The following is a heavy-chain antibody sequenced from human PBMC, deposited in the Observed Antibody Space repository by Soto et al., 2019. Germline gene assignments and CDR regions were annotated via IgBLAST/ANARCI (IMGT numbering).Heavy chain of an antibody. CDR1: GFTFSSYG. CDR3: ARALEYCSGGSCYPGYYYYYYMYV. J-gene: IGHJ6*03. CDR2: IWYDGSNK. V-gene: IGHV3-33*01. D-gene: IGHD2-15*01. Sequence: QVQLVESGGGVVQPGRSLRLSCAASGFTFSSYGMHWVRQAPGKGLEWVAVIWYDGSNKYYADSVKGRFTISRDNSKNTLYLQMNSLRAEDTAVYYCARALEYCSGGSCYPGYYYYYYMYVWGKGTTVTVSS.